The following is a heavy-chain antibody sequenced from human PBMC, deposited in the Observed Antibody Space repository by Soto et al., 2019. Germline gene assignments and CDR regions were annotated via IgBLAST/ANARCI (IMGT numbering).Heavy chain of an antibody. CDR3: ARVDYGDLYYGRDV. CDR1: GYTFTSYG. V-gene: IGHV1-18*01. J-gene: IGHJ6*02. Sequence: ASVKVSCKASGYTFTSYGISWVRQAPGQGLEWMGWISAYNGNTNYAQKLQGRVTMTTDTSTSTAYMELRSLRSDDTAVYYCARVDYGDLYYGRDVWGQGTTVTVSS. CDR2: ISAYNGNT. D-gene: IGHD4-17*01.